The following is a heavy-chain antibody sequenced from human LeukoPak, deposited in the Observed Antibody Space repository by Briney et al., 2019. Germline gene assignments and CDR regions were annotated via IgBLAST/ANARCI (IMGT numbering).Heavy chain of an antibody. Sequence: GGSLKLSCAASGFTFSGSAMLWVRQASGKGLEWVGRIRSKADSYATAYAASVRGRFTISRDDSKSTAYLQMNSLKIEDTAVYYCTRHNYYEDGFDYWGQGTLVTVSS. CDR3: TRHNYYEDGFDY. D-gene: IGHD3-22*01. V-gene: IGHV3-73*01. J-gene: IGHJ4*02. CDR1: GFTFSGSA. CDR2: IRSKADSYAT.